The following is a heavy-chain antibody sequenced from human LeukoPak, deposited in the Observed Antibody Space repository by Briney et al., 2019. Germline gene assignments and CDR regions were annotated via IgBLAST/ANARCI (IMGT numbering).Heavy chain of an antibody. Sequence: GGSLRLSCAASGFTFSSYAMHWVRQAPGKGLEWVAVISYDGSNKYCADSVKGRFTISRDNSKNTLYLQMNSLRAEDTAVYYCARVAVRPYGDYFDYWGQGTLVTVSS. CDR2: ISYDGSNK. D-gene: IGHD4-17*01. CDR3: ARVAVRPYGDYFDY. V-gene: IGHV3-30*04. CDR1: GFTFSSYA. J-gene: IGHJ4*02.